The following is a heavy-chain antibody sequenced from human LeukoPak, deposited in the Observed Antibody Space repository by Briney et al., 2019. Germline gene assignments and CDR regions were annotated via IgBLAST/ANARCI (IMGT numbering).Heavy chain of an antibody. CDR3: AREIVVVAV. CDR1: GFTFSIYS. J-gene: IGHJ4*02. Sequence: NPGGSLRLSCAASGFTFSIYSMNWVRQAPGKGLEWVSSINSDSSYISYADSVKGRFTISRDNAKNSLFLQMNSLRAEDTAVYYCAREIVVVAVWGQGTLVTVSS. V-gene: IGHV3-21*01. CDR2: INSDSSYI. D-gene: IGHD2-2*01.